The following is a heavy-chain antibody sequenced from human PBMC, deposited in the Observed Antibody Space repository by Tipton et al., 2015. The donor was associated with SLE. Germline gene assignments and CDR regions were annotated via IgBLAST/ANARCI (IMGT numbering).Heavy chain of an antibody. Sequence: SLRLSCAASGFRFTDSDIHWVRQASGSGLEWVGRITIKGNSYATAYAASAKGRFTISRDDGKNTAYLQMNSLKTEDTAMYYCAKDSAGYSSGWYGGYYYGMDVWGQGTTVTVSS. CDR1: GFRFTDSD. V-gene: IGHV3-73*01. J-gene: IGHJ6*02. D-gene: IGHD6-19*01. CDR3: AKDSAGYSSGWYGGYYYGMDV. CDR2: ITIKGNSYAT.